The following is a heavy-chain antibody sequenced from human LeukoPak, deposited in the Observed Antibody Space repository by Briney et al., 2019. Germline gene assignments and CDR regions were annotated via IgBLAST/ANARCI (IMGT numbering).Heavy chain of an antibody. Sequence: PSETLSLTCTVSGGSISSSSYYWGWIRQPPGRGLEWIGSIYYSGSTYYNPSLKSRVTISVDTSKNQFSLKLSSVTAADTAVYYCARHSSSDYTQDYWGQGTLVTVSS. D-gene: IGHD4-11*01. CDR3: ARHSSSDYTQDY. J-gene: IGHJ4*02. V-gene: IGHV4-39*01. CDR1: GGSISSSSYY. CDR2: IYYSGST.